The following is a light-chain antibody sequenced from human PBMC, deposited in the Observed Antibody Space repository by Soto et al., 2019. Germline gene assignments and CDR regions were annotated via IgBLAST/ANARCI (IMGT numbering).Light chain of an antibody. V-gene: IGKV3-20*01. J-gene: IGKJ4*01. CDR2: GAS. CDR3: QQYGGSPVT. Sequence: EIVLTQSPGTLSLSPGEGVTLSCRVSQSVSSNYLAWYHHKPGQAPRLLIYGASNRATGVPDRFSGSGSGTDFTLTISRLEAEDFAIYYCQQYGGSPVTFGGGTKVEIK. CDR1: QSVSSNY.